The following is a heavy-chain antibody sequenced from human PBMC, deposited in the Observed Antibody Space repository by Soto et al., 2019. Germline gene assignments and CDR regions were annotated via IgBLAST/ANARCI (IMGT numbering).Heavy chain of an antibody. D-gene: IGHD2-21*01. CDR1: GFTFSNAW. J-gene: IGHJ6*02. CDR2: TKSKTDGGTT. CDR3: TTAGVIPYYYGRDV. Sequence: PGGSLRLSCAACGFTFSNAWISWVRQAPWKGLEWVGRTKSKTDGGTTDYAEPMKGRFTISRDDSKNTLYLQMNSLKTEDTAVYYCTTAGVIPYYYGRDVWGQGTTVTVSS. V-gene: IGHV3-15*01.